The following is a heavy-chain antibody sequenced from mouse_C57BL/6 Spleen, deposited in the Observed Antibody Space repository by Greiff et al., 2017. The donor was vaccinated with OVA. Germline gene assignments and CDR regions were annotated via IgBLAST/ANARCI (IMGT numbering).Heavy chain of an antibody. CDR3: ARSGGNYYGSSPHWYFDV. Sequence: QVQLQQPGAELVKPGASVKLSCKASGYTFTSYWLHWVKQRPGRGLEWIGRIDPNSGGTKYNEKFKSKATLTVDKPSSTAYMQLSSLTSEDSAVYYCARSGGNYYGSSPHWYFDVWGTGTTVTVSS. D-gene: IGHD1-1*01. CDR2: IDPNSGGT. V-gene: IGHV1-72*01. J-gene: IGHJ1*03. CDR1: GYTFTSYW.